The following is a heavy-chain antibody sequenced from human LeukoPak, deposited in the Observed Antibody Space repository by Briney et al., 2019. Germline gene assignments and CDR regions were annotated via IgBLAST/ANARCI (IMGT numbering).Heavy chain of an antibody. CDR1: GFTFSSYG. D-gene: IGHD6-13*01. CDR3: AKSGVPYSSSRYYFDY. CDR2: ISSSSNTI. V-gene: IGHV3-48*01. J-gene: IGHJ4*02. Sequence: GVSLRLSCAASGFTFSSYGMIWVRQAPGKGLEWISYISSSSNTIYYADSVKGRFTISRDNSKNTLYLQMNSLRAEDTAVHYCAKSGVPYSSSRYYFDYWGQGTLVTVSS.